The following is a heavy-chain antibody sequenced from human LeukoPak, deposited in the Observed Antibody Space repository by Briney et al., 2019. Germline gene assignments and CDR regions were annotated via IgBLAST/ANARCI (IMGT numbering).Heavy chain of an antibody. Sequence: PSQTLSLTCTVSGGSISSGSYYWSWIRQSAGKGLEWIGRIYTSGSTNYNPSLKSRVTISVDTSKNQFSLKLSSVTAADTAVYYCARGRVPAAYFDYWGQGTLVTVSS. CDR1: GGSISSGSYY. V-gene: IGHV4-61*02. CDR2: IYTSGST. D-gene: IGHD2-2*01. J-gene: IGHJ4*02. CDR3: ARGRVPAAYFDY.